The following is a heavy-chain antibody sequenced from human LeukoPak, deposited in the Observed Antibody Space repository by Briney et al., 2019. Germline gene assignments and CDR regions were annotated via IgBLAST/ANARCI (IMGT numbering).Heavy chain of an antibody. CDR1: GYTFTGYY. CDR3: ASVGFNCTNGVCYTAAFFDY. D-gene: IGHD2-8*01. J-gene: IGHJ4*02. Sequence: GASVKVSCKASGYTFTGYYMHWVRQAPGQGLEWMGWINPNSGGTNYAQKFQGRVTMTRDTSISTAYMELSRLRSDDTAVYYCASVGFNCTNGVCYTAAFFDYWGQGTLVTVSS. V-gene: IGHV1-2*02. CDR2: INPNSGGT.